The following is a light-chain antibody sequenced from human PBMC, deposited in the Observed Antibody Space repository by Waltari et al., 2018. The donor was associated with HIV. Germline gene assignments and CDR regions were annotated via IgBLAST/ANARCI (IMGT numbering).Light chain of an antibody. CDR3: SSYAGSAVV. J-gene: IGLJ2*01. CDR2: EVN. Sequence: QSALTQPPSASGSRGQSVTTSCTGTSSDVGAYNYVSWYQQYPGMAPKLIIYEVNKRPSGVPDRFSGSKSGNTASLTVSGLQAEDEADFYCSSYAGSAVVFGGGTKLTVL. V-gene: IGLV2-8*01. CDR1: SSDVGAYNY.